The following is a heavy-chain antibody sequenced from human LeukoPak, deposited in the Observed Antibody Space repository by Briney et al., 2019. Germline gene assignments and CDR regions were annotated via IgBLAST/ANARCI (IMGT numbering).Heavy chain of an antibody. D-gene: IGHD3-3*01. Sequence: PGASVKVSCKASGYTFTGYYMHWVRQAPGQGLEWMGWINPNSGGTNYAQKSQGRVTMTRDTSISTAYMELSRLRSDDTAVYYCARGSDDFWSGYSPSYWGQGTLVTVSS. CDR2: INPNSGGT. J-gene: IGHJ4*02. CDR3: ARGSDDFWSGYSPSY. CDR1: GYTFTGYY. V-gene: IGHV1-2*02.